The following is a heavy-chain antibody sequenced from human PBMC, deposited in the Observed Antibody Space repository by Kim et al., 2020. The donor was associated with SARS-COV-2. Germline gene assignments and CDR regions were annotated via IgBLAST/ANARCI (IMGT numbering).Heavy chain of an antibody. J-gene: IGHJ5*02. CDR2: INNDGSDT. CDR3: ARDYSAKLKFDP. V-gene: IGHV3-74*01. CDR1: GFTFSSHW. D-gene: IGHD5-18*01. Sequence: GGSLRVSCAASGFTFSSHWMQWVRQAPGKGLVWVSHINNDGSDTRYADSVKGRFTASRDNAKNTLYLQMNSLRVEDTAVYYCARDYSAKLKFDPLGQGTPVTVSS.